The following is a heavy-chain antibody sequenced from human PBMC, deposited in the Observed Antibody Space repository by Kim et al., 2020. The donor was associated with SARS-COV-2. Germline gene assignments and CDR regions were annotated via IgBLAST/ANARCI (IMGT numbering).Heavy chain of an antibody. J-gene: IGHJ2*01. V-gene: IGHV4-39*01. D-gene: IGHD2-2*01. CDR1: GGSISSSSYY. CDR2: IFYSGTT. Sequence: SETLSLTCTVSGGSISSSSYYWGWIRQSPGKGLEWIGSIFYSGTTYYNPSLQSRVTISVDTSKNQFSLKLSSVTAADTAVYYCVRRGCSSVSCYFWYFDLWGRGTLVTVSS. CDR3: VRRGCSSVSCYFWYFDL.